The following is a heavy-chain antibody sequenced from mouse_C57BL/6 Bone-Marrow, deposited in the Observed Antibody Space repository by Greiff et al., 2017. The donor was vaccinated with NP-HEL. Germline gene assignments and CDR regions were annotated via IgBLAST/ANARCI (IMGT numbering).Heavy chain of an antibody. CDR1: GFTFSNYW. J-gene: IGHJ2*01. D-gene: IGHD1-1*01. V-gene: IGHV6-3*01. CDR2: IRLKSDNYAT. CDR3: TAIYSGAYFDY. Sequence: EVKLMESGGGLVQPGGSMKLSCVASGFTFSNYWMNWVRQSPEKGLEWVAQIRLKSDNYATHYAESVKGRFTISRDDSKSSVYLQMNNLRAEDTGIYYCTAIYSGAYFDYWGQGTTLPVSS.